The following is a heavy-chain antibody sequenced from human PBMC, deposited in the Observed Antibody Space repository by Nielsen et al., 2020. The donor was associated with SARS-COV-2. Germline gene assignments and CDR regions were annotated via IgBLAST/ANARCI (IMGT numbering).Heavy chain of an antibody. CDR2: IKPDGSEK. J-gene: IGHJ4*02. Sequence: GESLKISCATSGFTFSTYAMSWVRQAPGKGLEWVADIKPDGSEKVYVDSVKGRFTISRDNAKNSMSLQMNSLRVEDTAVYYCAKDYYGSGSYIDYWGQGTLVTVSS. D-gene: IGHD3-10*01. CDR1: GFTFSTYA. V-gene: IGHV3-7*01. CDR3: AKDYYGSGSYIDY.